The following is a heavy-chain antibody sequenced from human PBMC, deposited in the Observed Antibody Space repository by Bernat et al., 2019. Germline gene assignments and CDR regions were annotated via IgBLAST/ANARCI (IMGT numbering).Heavy chain of an antibody. V-gene: IGHV3-48*01. D-gene: IGHD2-8*01. Sequence: GGGGGGRGGGLGGSCGGSGVGFGASGMRWVRRAPGGRLGWVCFISSSSSTIYYPDSVKGRFSIPRDNGKNSLFLQMSSLRAEDTAVYCCAKDGKRRSNNGYDFEYWGQGTLVTVSS. CDR3: AKDGKRRSNNGYDFEY. J-gene: IGHJ4*02. CDR1: GVGFGASG. CDR2: ISSSSSTI.